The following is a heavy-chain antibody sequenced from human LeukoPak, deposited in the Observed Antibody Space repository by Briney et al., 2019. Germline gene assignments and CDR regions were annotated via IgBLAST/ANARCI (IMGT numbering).Heavy chain of an antibody. Sequence: GGSLRLSCAASGFTFSSYWMNWARQAPGKGLEWVASINHNGNVNYYVDPVKGRFTISRGNAKNSLYLQMSNLRAEDTAVYFCARGGGLDVWGQGATVTVSS. D-gene: IGHD3-16*01. V-gene: IGHV3-7*03. J-gene: IGHJ6*02. CDR1: GFTFSSYW. CDR2: INHNGNVN. CDR3: ARGGGLDV.